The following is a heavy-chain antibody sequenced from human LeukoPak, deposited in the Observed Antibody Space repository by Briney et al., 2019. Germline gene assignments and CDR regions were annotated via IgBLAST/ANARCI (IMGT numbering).Heavy chain of an antibody. CDR2: IRSKAYGGTT. CDR3: TRVWGLWELSLMYYFDY. J-gene: IGHJ4*02. CDR1: GFTFGDYA. Sequence: AGGSLRLSCTASGFTFGDYAMSWVRQAPGKGLEWVGFIRSKAYGGTTEYAASVKGRFTISRDDSKSIAYLQMNSLKTEDTAVYYCTRVWGLWELSLMYYFDYWGQGTLVTVSS. V-gene: IGHV3-49*04. D-gene: IGHD3-16*01.